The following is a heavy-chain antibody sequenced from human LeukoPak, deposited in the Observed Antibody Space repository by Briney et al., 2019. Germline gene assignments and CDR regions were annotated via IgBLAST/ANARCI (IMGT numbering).Heavy chain of an antibody. D-gene: IGHD1-1*01. CDR1: GDSITNDNW. Sequence: KPSGTLSLTCTVSGDSITNDNWWSWVRQPPGKGLEWIGEIYHSGGTNYNPSLKSRVTISVDTSKNQFSLKLSSVTAADTAVYYCARAVQLERQVVRYWGQGTLVTVSS. J-gene: IGHJ4*02. V-gene: IGHV4-4*02. CDR2: IYHSGGT. CDR3: ARAVQLERQVVRY.